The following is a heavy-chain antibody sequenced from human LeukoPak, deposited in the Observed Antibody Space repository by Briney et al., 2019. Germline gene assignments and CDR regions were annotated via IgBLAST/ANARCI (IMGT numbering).Heavy chain of an antibody. J-gene: IGHJ4*02. V-gene: IGHV4-34*01. CDR2: INHRGST. CDR3: ARHLPFRDRLYFDY. CDR1: GGSLSGFY. Sequence: PSETLSLTCAVYGGSLSGFYWSWIRQPPGKGLEWIGEINHRGSTNYNPSLKSRVTISADTSKNQFSLKLSSVTAADTAVYYCARHLPFRDRLYFDYWGQGTLVTVSS. D-gene: IGHD3-16*01.